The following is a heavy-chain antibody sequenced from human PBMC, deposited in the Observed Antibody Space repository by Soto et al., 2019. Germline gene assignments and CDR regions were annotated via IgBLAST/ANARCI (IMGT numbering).Heavy chain of an antibody. CDR3: GKGRSGDVGVFY. CDR2: ISPNSGGK. CDR1: GYSFTGYY. D-gene: IGHD1-26*01. V-gene: IGHV1-2*02. Sequence: ASVKVSCKASGYSFTGYYIHWVRQAPGQGFEWMGEISPNSGGKKYAQKFQGRVTMTRDTSITTVYMDLSNLSPDDTAVYYCGKGRSGDVGVFYWGQGTLVTVSS. J-gene: IGHJ4*02.